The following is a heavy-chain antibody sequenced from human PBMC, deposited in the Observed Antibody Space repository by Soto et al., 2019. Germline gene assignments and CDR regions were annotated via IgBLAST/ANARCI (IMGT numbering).Heavy chain of an antibody. J-gene: IGHJ6*03. V-gene: IGHV3-74*02. D-gene: IGHD3-10*01. Sequence: EVQLVESGGGLVQPGGSLRLSCAASGFTFSSYWMHWVRQVPGKGLVWVSRLYTDGSRTSYADSVKGRFTISRDNAKNTRDLQMNSLRAEDTAVYYCARGAGGYDYLDAWGRGTTVTASS. CDR1: GFTFSSYW. CDR3: ARGAGGYDYLDA. CDR2: LYTDGSRT.